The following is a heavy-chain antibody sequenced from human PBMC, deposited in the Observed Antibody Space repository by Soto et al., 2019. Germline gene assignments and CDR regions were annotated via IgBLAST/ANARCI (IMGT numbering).Heavy chain of an antibody. CDR2: IYPGDSDT. D-gene: IGHD2-2*01. V-gene: IGHV5-51*01. J-gene: IGHJ6*02. CDR3: ARPXYCSSTSCPKGRYGVDV. CDR1: GYSFTSYW. Sequence: GESVKISCKGSGYSFTSYWIGWVRQMPGKGLEWMGIIYPGDSDTRYSPSFQGQVTISADKSISTAYLQWSSLKASDTAMYYCARPXYCSSTSCPKGRYGVDVWGQGTTVTVSS.